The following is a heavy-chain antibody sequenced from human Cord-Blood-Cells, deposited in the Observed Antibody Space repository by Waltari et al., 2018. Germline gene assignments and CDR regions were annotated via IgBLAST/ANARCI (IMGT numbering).Heavy chain of an antibody. CDR2: IYYSGST. J-gene: IGHJ4*02. V-gene: IGHV4-59*01. D-gene: IGHD1-1*01. Sequence: QVQLQESGPGLVKPSATLSLTCPVSGVSTSIYYWRWIRQPPGKGLEWIGYIYYSGSTNYNPSLKSRVTISVDTSKNQFSLKLSSVTAADTAVYYCARYRTGTFDYWGQGTLVTVSS. CDR3: ARYRTGTFDY. CDR1: GVSTSIYY.